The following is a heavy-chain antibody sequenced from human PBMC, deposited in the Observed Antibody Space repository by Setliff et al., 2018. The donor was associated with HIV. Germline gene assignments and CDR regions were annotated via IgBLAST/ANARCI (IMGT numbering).Heavy chain of an antibody. J-gene: IGHJ4*02. CDR3: ARDRIATIGYVDS. CDR1: GYSFSSHP. D-gene: IGHD6-13*01. CDR2: IKTGNGDT. V-gene: IGHV1-3*04. Sequence: ASVKVSCKTSGYSFSSHPIHWVRQAPGQRREWMGWIKTGNGDTQYSQKFRDRVTITRDTSGDTVYMELSSLRSEDTAIYYCARDRIATIGYVDSWGQGTLVTVSS.